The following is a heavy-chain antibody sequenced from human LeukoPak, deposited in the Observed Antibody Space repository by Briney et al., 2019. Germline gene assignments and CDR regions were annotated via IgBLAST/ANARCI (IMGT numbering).Heavy chain of an antibody. Sequence: ASVKVSCKASGYTFTSYYIHWVRQAPGQGLEWVGVINPRSDSTTYAQQFQGRVTVTRDMSASTVYMEVSSLRSEDTAMYYCARTYYYGSGRYPFDYWGQGTLVTVSS. V-gene: IGHV1-46*01. CDR3: ARTYYYGSGRYPFDY. D-gene: IGHD3-10*01. CDR2: INPRSDST. J-gene: IGHJ4*02. CDR1: GYTFTSYY.